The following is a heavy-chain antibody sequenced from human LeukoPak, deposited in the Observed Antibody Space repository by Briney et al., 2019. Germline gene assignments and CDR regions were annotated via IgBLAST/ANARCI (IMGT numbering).Heavy chain of an antibody. J-gene: IGHJ5*02. CDR1: GGSISSYY. V-gene: IGHV4-4*07. Sequence: SETLSLTCTVSGGSISSYYWSWIRQPAGKGLEWIGRIYISGSTNYNPSLQSRVTMSVDTSKNQFFLKLSSVTAAGTAVYYCARLAIAAAGTPNWFDPWGQGTLVTVSS. CDR3: ARLAIAAAGTPNWFDP. CDR2: IYISGST. D-gene: IGHD6-13*01.